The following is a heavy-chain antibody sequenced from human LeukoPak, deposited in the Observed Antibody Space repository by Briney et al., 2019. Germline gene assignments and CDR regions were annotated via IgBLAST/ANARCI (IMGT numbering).Heavy chain of an antibody. CDR3: ARNWNSGRRYNWCDP. CDR1: GYSFTSYW. CDR2: IYPGDSDT. D-gene: IGHD1-1*01. Sequence: GESLKISCKGSGYSFTSYWIGWVRQMPGKGLEWMGIIYPGDSDTRYSPSFQGQVTISADKSISTAYLQWSSLKASDTAMYYCARNWNSGRRYNWCDPWGQGTLVTVS. V-gene: IGHV5-51*01. J-gene: IGHJ5*02.